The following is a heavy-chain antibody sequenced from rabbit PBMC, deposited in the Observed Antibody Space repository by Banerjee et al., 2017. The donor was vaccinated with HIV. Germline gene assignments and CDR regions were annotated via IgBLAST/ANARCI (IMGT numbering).Heavy chain of an antibody. J-gene: IGHJ4*01. CDR2: IYTGSGST. CDR1: GFSFSSSHY. CDR3: ARFLGAGDWTFNL. Sequence: QSLEESGGGLVQPEGSLTLTCTASGFSFSSSHYMCWVRQAPGKGPEWIACIYTGSGSTWYASWVNGRFTISRSTSLNTVDLKMTSLTAADTATYFCARFLGAGDWTFNLWGQGTLVTVS. D-gene: IGHD2-1*01. V-gene: IGHV1S43*01.